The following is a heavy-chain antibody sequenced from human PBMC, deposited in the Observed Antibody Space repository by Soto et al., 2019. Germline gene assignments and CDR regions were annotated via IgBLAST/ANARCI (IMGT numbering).Heavy chain of an antibody. CDR2: ISSSSSYI. Sequence: EVQLVESGGGLVKPGGSLRLSCAASGFTFSSYSMNWVRQAPGKGLEWVSSISSSSSYIYYADSVKGRFTISRDNAKNSLYLQMNSLRAEATAVYYCARASYYYDGSGYHGYWGQGTLVTVSS. J-gene: IGHJ4*02. V-gene: IGHV3-21*01. CDR1: GFTFSSYS. D-gene: IGHD3-22*01. CDR3: ARASYYYDGSGYHGY.